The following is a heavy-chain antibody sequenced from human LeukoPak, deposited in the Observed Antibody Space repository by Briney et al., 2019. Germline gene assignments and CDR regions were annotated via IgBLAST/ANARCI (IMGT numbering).Heavy chain of an antibody. CDR1: GFTFSSYG. CDR2: IRYDGSNK. CDR3: AKGEQWLVRRPFDI. Sequence: GGSLRLSCAASGFTFSSYGMHWVRQAPGKGLEWVAFIRYDGSNKYYADSVKGRFTISRDNSKNTLYLQINSLRAEDTAVYYCAKGEQWLVRRPFDIWGQGTMVTVFS. J-gene: IGHJ3*02. V-gene: IGHV3-30*02. D-gene: IGHD6-19*01.